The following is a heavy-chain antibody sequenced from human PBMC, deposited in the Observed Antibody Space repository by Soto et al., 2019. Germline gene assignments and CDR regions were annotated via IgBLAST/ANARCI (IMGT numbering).Heavy chain of an antibody. J-gene: IGHJ4*02. CDR1: GFIFGDYA. CDR3: ARDGIGWYVFDY. Sequence: PGGSLRLSCSGSGFIFGDYAMAWVRQVPGKGLEWVAGINWDGGSPGYADSVKGRFTISRDNAKNSLDLHMNSLRAEDTAIYYCARDGIGWYVFDYWGQGALVTVSS. D-gene: IGHD6-19*01. CDR2: INWDGGSP. V-gene: IGHV3-20*04.